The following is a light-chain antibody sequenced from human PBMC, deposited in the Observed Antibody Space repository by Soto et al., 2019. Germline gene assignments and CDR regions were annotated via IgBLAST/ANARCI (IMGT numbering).Light chain of an antibody. J-gene: IGLJ1*01. CDR3: CSYAGSSTYV. CDR1: SSDVGSYNF. V-gene: IGLV2-23*01. CDR2: VGD. Sequence: QSALTQPASVSGSPGQSITISCTGTSSDVGSYNFVSWYQQHPGKAPKLMIYVGDKRPSGVSDRFSGSKSGNTASLTISGLQSEDEADYYCCSYAGSSTYVFGTGTKVTVL.